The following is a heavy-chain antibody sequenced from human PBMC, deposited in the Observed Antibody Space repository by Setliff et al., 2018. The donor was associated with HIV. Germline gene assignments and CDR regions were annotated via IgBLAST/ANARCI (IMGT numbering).Heavy chain of an antibody. D-gene: IGHD3-22*01. J-gene: IGHJ4*02. CDR3: ARGMDYYDTSGYYQYYFDY. CDR1: GYSFTDYY. Sequence: EASVKVSCKASGYSFTDYYIHWVRQAPGQGLEWMGWINPKSDGTNYAQKFQGWITMTRDTSISTAYMELSRLRSDGTAVYYCARGMDYYDTSGYYQYYFDYWGQGTLVTSPQ. V-gene: IGHV1-2*04. CDR2: INPKSDGT.